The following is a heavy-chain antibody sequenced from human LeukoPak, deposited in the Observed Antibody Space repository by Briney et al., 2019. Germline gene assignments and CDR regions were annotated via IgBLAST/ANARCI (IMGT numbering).Heavy chain of an antibody. J-gene: IGHJ5*02. V-gene: IGHV4-39*07. CDR1: GDSITSRTYY. CDR3: ARGPVLRYFRSLAPNWFDP. Sequence: PSETLSLTCTVTGDSITSRTYYWAWIRQPAGKGLEWIGTIYYSGTTYYNPSLKSRVTISVDTSKNQFSLKLSSVTAADTAVYYCARGPVLRYFRSLAPNWFDPWGQGTLVTVSS. CDR2: IYYSGTT. D-gene: IGHD3-9*01.